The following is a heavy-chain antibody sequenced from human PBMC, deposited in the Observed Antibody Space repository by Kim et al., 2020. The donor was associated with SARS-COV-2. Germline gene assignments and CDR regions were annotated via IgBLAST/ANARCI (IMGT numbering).Heavy chain of an antibody. V-gene: IGHV4-59*13. J-gene: IGHJ6*02. Sequence: SETLSLTCTVSGGSISSYYWSWIRQPPGKGLEWIGYIYYSGSTNYNPSLKSRVTISVDTSKNQFSLKLSSVTAADTAVYYCAREMEEGGYYYYGMDVWGQGTTVTVSS. CDR1: GGSISSYY. CDR2: IYYSGST. CDR3: AREMEEGGYYYYGMDV. D-gene: IGHD3-16*01.